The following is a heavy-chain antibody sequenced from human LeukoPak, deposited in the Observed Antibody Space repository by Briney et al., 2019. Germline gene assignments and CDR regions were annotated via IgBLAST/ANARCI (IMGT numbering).Heavy chain of an antibody. CDR2: IYHSGST. CDR3: ARADGDYGSYHGMDV. CDR1: GGSISSGGYS. Sequence: PSETLSLTCAVSGGSISSGGYSWSWIRQPPGKGLEWIGYIYHSGSTYYNPSLKSRVTISVDRSKNQFSLKLSSVTAADTAVYYCARADGDYGSYHGMDVWGQGTTVTVSS. J-gene: IGHJ6*02. D-gene: IGHD4-17*01. V-gene: IGHV4-30-2*01.